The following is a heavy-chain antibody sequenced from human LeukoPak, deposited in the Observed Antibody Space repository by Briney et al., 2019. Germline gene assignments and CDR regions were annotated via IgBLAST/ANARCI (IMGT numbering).Heavy chain of an antibody. CDR1: GGTFSSYT. CDR2: IIPILGIA. V-gene: IGHV1-69*02. CDR3: ARGPEPTADYYYGMDV. J-gene: IGHJ6*02. Sequence: GASVKVSCKASGGTFSSYTISWVRQAPGQGLEWMGRIIPILGIANHAQKFQGRVTITADKSTSTAYMELSSLRSEDTAVYYCARGPEPTADYYYGMDVWAKGPRSPSP.